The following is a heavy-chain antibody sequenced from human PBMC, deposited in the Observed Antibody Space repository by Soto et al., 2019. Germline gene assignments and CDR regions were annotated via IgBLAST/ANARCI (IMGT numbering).Heavy chain of an antibody. V-gene: IGHV1-69*13. CDR3: AKDVGFQQHLFVFDL. Sequence: ASVKVSCKASGGTFTDYAFSWARQAPGQGLEWMGGIIPIFRSSNFAQKFQGRLTIFADASAGTAYMELSSLRSDDTAIYYCAKDVGFQQHLFVFDLWGQGTLVTAPQ. CDR2: IIPIFRSS. J-gene: IGHJ4*02. D-gene: IGHD3-10*02. CDR1: GGTFTDYA.